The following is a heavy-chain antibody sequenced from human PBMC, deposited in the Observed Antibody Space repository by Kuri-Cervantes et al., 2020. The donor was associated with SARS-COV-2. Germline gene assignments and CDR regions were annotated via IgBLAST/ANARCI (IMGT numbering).Heavy chain of an antibody. D-gene: IGHD6-6*01. J-gene: IGHJ4*02. CDR3: ASLPASASIIDY. CDR2: ISGSGGST. V-gene: IGHV3-23*01. Sequence: GESLKISCAASGFTFDDYAMHWVRQAPGKGLEWVSAISGSGGSTYYADSVKGRFTITRDNSKNTLYLQMNSLRADDTAVYYCASLPASASIIDYWGQGTLVTVSS. CDR1: GFTFDDYA.